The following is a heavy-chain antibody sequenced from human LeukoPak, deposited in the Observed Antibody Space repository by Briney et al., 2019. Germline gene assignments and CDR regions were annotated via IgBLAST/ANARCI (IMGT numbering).Heavy chain of an antibody. D-gene: IGHD6-6*01. CDR1: GYTLTTYY. V-gene: IGHV1-46*01. CDR3: ARDSGSSSIDY. Sequence: ASVKVSCKATGYTLTTYYMHWVRQAPGQGLEWMGIIHPSGGSTSNAQKFQGRVTMTRDTSTSTDYMELSSLRSEDTAVYYCARDSGSSSIDYWGQGTLVTVSS. CDR2: IHPSGGST. J-gene: IGHJ4*02.